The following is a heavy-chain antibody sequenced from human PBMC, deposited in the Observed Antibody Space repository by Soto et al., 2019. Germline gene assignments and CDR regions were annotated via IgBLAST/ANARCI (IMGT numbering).Heavy chain of an antibody. J-gene: IGHJ6*02. V-gene: IGHV1-69*13. D-gene: IGHD3-3*01. CDR1: GGTFSSYA. Sequence: SVKVSCKASGGTFSSYAISWVRQAPGQGLEWMGGIIPIFGTANYAQKFQGRVTITADESTSTAYMELSSLRSEDTAVYYCARDMRGARDFLSGYYPQPSYYYYYGMDVWGQGTTVTVSS. CDR2: IIPIFGTA. CDR3: ARDMRGARDFLSGYYPQPSYYYYYGMDV.